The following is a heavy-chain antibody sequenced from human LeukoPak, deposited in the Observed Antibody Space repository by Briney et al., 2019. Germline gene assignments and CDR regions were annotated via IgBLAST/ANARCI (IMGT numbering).Heavy chain of an antibody. Sequence: GGSLRLSCAASGFTFSDYWIHWVRQAPGKGLVWVSRINTDGSITNYADSVKGRFSISRDNAKNTLYLQMSSLRAEDTAVYYCARGPATRVYYFDYWGQGTLVTVSS. CDR2: INTDGSIT. J-gene: IGHJ4*02. CDR1: GFTFSDYW. CDR3: ARGPATRVYYFDY. V-gene: IGHV3-74*01. D-gene: IGHD1-26*01.